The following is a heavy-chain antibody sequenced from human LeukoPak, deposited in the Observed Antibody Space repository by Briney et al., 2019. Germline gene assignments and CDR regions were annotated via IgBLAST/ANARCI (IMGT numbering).Heavy chain of an antibody. CDR1: GGSISSYY. CDR3: ASENMATTAFDY. Sequence: SETLSLTCTVSGGSISSYYWSWIRQPPGKGLEWIGNIYYSGRTNYNPSLRSRVTISGDTSKNQFSLKVSSVTAADTAVYYCASENMATTAFDYWGQGTLVTVSS. V-gene: IGHV4-59*01. CDR2: IYYSGRT. D-gene: IGHD5-24*01. J-gene: IGHJ4*02.